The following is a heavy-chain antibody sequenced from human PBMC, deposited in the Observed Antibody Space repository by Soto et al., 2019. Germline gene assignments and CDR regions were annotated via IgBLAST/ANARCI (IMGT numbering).Heavy chain of an antibody. D-gene: IGHD6-13*01. J-gene: IGHJ6*02. CDR1: GGSISSSSYY. V-gene: IGHV4-39*01. CDR2: IYYSGST. Sequence: QLQLQESGPGLVKPSETLSLTCTVSGGSISSSSYYWGWIRQPPGKGLEWIGSIYYSGSTYYNPSLKSRVTISVDTSKNQFSLKLSSVTAADTAVYYCARRSSPVGVLYYYGMDVWGQGTTVTVSS. CDR3: ARRSSPVGVLYYYGMDV.